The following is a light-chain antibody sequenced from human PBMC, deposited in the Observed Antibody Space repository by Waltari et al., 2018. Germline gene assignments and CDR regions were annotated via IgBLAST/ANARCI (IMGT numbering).Light chain of an antibody. CDR1: SHNVGNQG. V-gene: IGLV10-54*04. Sequence: QAGLTQPPSVSKDLRQTATLTCTRNSHNVGNQGAAWPQQHQGHPPKLLSYRNNNRPSGISEKFSASRSGNTASLTITELQPEDEADYYCSAWDSSLGAWVFGGGTELTVL. CDR3: SAWDSSLGAWV. CDR2: RNN. J-gene: IGLJ3*02.